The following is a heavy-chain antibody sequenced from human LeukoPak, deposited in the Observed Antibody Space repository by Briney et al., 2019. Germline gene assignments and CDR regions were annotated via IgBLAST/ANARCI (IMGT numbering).Heavy chain of an antibody. Sequence: GGSLRLSCAASGFIFSSYSMNWVRQAPGKGLEWVSSISSSSSYIYYADSVKGRFTISRDNAKNSLYLQMNSLRAEDTALYYCARVGIYGDYGRYFDYWGQGTLVTVSS. D-gene: IGHD4-17*01. J-gene: IGHJ4*02. CDR1: GFIFSSYS. V-gene: IGHV3-21*04. CDR2: ISSSSSYI. CDR3: ARVGIYGDYGRYFDY.